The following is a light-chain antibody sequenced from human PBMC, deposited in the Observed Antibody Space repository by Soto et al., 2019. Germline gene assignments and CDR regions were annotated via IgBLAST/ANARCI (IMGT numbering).Light chain of an antibody. Sequence: DIQMTQSPSTLSASVGDSVTITCRAGQSISDWLAWYQQIPGKAPKLLIFDASTLQSGVPSRFSGSGSGTEFTLTISSLQPDDFGTYYCQEYTSATFGRGTRLEIK. CDR3: QEYTSAT. CDR2: DAS. CDR1: QSISDW. J-gene: IGKJ2*01. V-gene: IGKV1-5*01.